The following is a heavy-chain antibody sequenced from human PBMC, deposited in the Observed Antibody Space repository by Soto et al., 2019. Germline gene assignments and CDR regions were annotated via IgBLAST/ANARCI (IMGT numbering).Heavy chain of an antibody. CDR2: AHYTGRA. CDR1: GGSISNYY. V-gene: IGHV4-59*01. J-gene: IGHJ4*02. D-gene: IGHD4-17*01. Sequence: SETLSLTCTVSGGSISNYYWIWIRQPPGKGLDWIGYAHYTGRASYNPSLKSRVSISVDTSKNQFSLNMSSMTAADTAVYYCARVSNDYGGNGAFDYWGQGTLVTVSS. CDR3: ARVSNDYGGNGAFDY.